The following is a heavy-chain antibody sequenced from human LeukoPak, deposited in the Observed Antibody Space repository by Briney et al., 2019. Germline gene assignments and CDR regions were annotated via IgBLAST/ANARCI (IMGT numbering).Heavy chain of an antibody. CDR3: ARQWWIQLWPRDYYYGMDV. Sequence: GGSLRLSCAASGFTFGSYGMHWVRQAPGKGLEWVAVIWYDGSNKYYADSVKGRFTISRDNSKNTLYLQMNSLRAEDTAVYYCARQWWIQLWPRDYYYGMDVWGQGTTVTVSS. CDR1: GFTFGSYG. D-gene: IGHD5-18*01. V-gene: IGHV3-33*01. J-gene: IGHJ6*02. CDR2: IWYDGSNK.